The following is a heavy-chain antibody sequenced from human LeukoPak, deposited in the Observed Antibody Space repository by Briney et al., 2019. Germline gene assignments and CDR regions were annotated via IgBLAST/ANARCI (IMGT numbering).Heavy chain of an antibody. CDR3: ARRADCSSTSCPFDY. CDR1: GFTFSSYG. J-gene: IGHJ4*02. D-gene: IGHD2-2*01. CDR2: IWYDGSNK. Sequence: PGGSLRLSCAASGFTFSSYGMHWVRQAPGKGLEWVAVIWYDGSNKYYADSVKGRFTISRDNAKNTLHLQMNSLRAEDTALYYCARRADCSSTSCPFDYWGQGTLVTASS. V-gene: IGHV3-33*01.